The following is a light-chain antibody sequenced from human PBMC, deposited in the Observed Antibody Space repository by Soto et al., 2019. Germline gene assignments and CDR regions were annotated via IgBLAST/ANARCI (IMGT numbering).Light chain of an antibody. CDR3: QQSYSTPQT. V-gene: IGKV1-39*01. Sequence: DIQMTQSPSSLSASVGDRVTITCRASQSISSYLNWYQQKPGKAPKLLIYAASSLQSVVPSRFSGSGSGTDFTLTISSVQPEDFATYYCQQSYSTPQTFGQRTKVEIK. CDR2: AAS. J-gene: IGKJ1*01. CDR1: QSISSY.